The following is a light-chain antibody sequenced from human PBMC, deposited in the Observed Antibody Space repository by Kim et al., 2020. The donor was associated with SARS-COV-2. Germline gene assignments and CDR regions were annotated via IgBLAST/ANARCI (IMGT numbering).Light chain of an antibody. CDR3: QAWDSSTGVYV. CDR1: KLGDKY. Sequence: SYELTQPPSVSVSPGQTASITCSGDKLGDKYACWYQQKPGQSPVLVIYQDSKRPSGIPERFSGSNSGNTATLTISGTQAMDEADYYCQAWDSSTGVYV. CDR2: QDS. V-gene: IGLV3-1*01. J-gene: IGLJ6*01.